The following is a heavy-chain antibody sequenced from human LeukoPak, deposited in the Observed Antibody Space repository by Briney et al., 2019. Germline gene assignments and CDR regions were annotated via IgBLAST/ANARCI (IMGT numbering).Heavy chain of an antibody. CDR3: AKRPEGNSYGPFDY. J-gene: IGHJ4*02. CDR1: GFTFSSYA. CDR2: ISGSGGST. V-gene: IGHV3-23*01. Sequence: GGSLRLSCAASGFTFSSYAMSWVRQAPGKELEWVSAISGSGGSTYYADSVKGRFTISRDNSKNTLYLQMNSLRAEDTAVYYCAKRPEGNSYGPFDYWGQGTLVTVSS. D-gene: IGHD5-18*01.